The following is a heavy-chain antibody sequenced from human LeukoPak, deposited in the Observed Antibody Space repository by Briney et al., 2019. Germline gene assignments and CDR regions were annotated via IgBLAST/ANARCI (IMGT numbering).Heavy chain of an antibody. CDR3: ARDLKYYYDSSGYYTSQGYFDL. Sequence: GGSLRPSCAASGFSFDDYGMSWVRQAPGKGLEWVSGINSNGGSTGYVDSVKGRFTISRDNAKNSLYLQMNSLRAEDTALYHCARDLKYYYDSSGYYTSQGYFDLWGRGTLVSVSS. J-gene: IGHJ2*01. CDR2: INSNGGST. CDR1: GFSFDDYG. V-gene: IGHV3-20*01. D-gene: IGHD3-22*01.